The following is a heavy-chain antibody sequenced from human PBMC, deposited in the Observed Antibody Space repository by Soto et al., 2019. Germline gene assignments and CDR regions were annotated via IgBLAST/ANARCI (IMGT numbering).Heavy chain of an antibody. CDR3: ARDPMHIVLVPAARGYYGMDV. CDR1: GFTFSSYA. V-gene: IGHV3-30-3*01. CDR2: ISYDGSNK. D-gene: IGHD2-2*01. Sequence: GGSLRLSCAASGFTFSSYAMHWVRQAPGKGLEWVAVISYDGSNKYYADSVKGRFTISRDNSKNTLYLQMNSLRAEDTAVYYCARDPMHIVLVPAARGYYGMDVWGQGTTVTVSS. J-gene: IGHJ6*02.